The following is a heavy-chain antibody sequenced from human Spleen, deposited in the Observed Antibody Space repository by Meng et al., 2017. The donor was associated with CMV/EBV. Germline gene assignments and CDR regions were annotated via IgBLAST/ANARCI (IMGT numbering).Heavy chain of an antibody. CDR3: ARGDTAMAPFDY. CDR1: GFTFSSYA. CDR2: IYSGGSST. Sequence: GESLKISCAASGFTFSSYAMSWVRQAPGKGLEWVSVIYSGGSSTYYADSVKGRFSISRDNSKNTLYLQMNSLRAEDTAVYYCARGDTAMAPFDYWGQGTLVTVSS. J-gene: IGHJ4*02. V-gene: IGHV3-23*03. D-gene: IGHD5-18*01.